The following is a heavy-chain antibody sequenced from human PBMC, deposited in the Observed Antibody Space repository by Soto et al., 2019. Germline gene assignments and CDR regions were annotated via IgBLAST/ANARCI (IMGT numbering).Heavy chain of an antibody. J-gene: IGHJ5*02. CDR3: ARDLRTMVRRVTNQNNWFDP. Sequence: QVQLVKSGAEVKKPGSSVKVSCKASGGTFSSYTISCVRHAPGQGLAWMGRIIPIHGITNYGQKSQGRDTLTADKTTSTAYMEPSSLRSEDTAVYYCARDLRTMVRRVTNQNNWFDPWGQGTLVTVSS. V-gene: IGHV1-69*08. D-gene: IGHD3-10*01. CDR1: GGTFSSYT. CDR2: IIPIHGIT.